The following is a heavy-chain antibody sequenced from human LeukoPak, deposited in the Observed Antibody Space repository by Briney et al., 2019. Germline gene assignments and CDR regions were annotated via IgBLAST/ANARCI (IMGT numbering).Heavy chain of an antibody. Sequence: SETLSLTCTVSGGSISSGGYYWSWIRQPPGKGLEWIGYIYHSGSTYYNPSLKSRVTISVDRSKNQFSLKLSSVTAADTAVYYCARGTGGDYGPGPFDYWGQGTLVTVSS. D-gene: IGHD4-17*01. CDR1: GGSISSGGYY. CDR3: ARGTGGDYGPGPFDY. V-gene: IGHV4-30-2*01. CDR2: IYHSGST. J-gene: IGHJ4*02.